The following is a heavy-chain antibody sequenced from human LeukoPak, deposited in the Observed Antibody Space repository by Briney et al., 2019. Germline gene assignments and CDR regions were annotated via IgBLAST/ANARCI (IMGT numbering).Heavy chain of an antibody. CDR3: ARESALRFLEWLFFDY. V-gene: IGHV1-69*05. Sequence: SVKLSCNSSGGTFSSYAISWVRQAHAQGLEWMGGIIPIFGTANYTQKSQGRVTITTDESTSTGYMELRSLRSENTAGYYCARESALRFLEWLFFDYCGQGTLVTAYS. CDR2: IIPIFGTA. CDR1: GGTFSSYA. J-gene: IGHJ4*02. D-gene: IGHD3-3*01.